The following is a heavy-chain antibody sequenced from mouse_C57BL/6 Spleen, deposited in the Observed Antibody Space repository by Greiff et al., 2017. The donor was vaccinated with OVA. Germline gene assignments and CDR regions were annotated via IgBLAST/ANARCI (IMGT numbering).Heavy chain of an antibody. D-gene: IGHD1-1*01. J-gene: IGHJ4*01. Sequence: VQLQQSGAELVKPGASVKISCKASGYAFSSYWMNWVKQRPGKGLEWIGQIYPGDGDTNYNGKFKGKATLTADKSSSTAYMQLSSLTSEDSAVYFCARSGSSDAMDDWGQGTSVTVSS. V-gene: IGHV1-80*01. CDR1: GYAFSSYW. CDR2: IYPGDGDT. CDR3: ARSGSSDAMDD.